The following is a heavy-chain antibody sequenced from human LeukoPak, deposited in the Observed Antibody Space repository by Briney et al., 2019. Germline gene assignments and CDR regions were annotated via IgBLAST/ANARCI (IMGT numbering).Heavy chain of an antibody. V-gene: IGHV4-59*08. J-gene: IGHJ4*02. CDR3: ARHFAYSSSSHFDY. CDR1: GGSVSNYY. Sequence: SEPVSLTCSVSGGSVSNYYWSWIRQPPGKGLEWIGYVYYTGSTNYNPSLKSRVTMFEDKSKNQFSLRLYSVTVADTAVYYCARHFAYSSSSHFDYWGQGSLVTASS. CDR2: VYYTGST. D-gene: IGHD6-6*01.